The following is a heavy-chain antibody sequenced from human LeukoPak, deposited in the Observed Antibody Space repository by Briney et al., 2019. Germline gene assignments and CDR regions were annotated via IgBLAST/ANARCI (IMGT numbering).Heavy chain of an antibody. CDR1: GGSFSGYY. D-gene: IGHD6-19*01. CDR2: INHSGST. CDR3: ARATLVAGNWFDP. Sequence: SETLSLTCAVYGGSFSGYYWGWIRQPPGKGLEWSGEINHSGSTNYNPSLKSRVTISVDTSKNQFSLKLSSVTAADTAVYYCARATLVAGNWFDPWGQGTLLTVSS. V-gene: IGHV4-34*01. J-gene: IGHJ5*02.